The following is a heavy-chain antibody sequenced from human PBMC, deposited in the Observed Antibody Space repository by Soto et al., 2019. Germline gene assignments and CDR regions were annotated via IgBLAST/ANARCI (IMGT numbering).Heavy chain of an antibody. D-gene: IGHD2-21*02. V-gene: IGHV3-66*01. Sequence: PGGSLRLSRAASGFSVSSNYIRWVRQAPGKGLEWVSVIYSGGSTYYADSVKGRFTISRDNSKNTLYLQMNSLRAEDTAVYYCARSGGNYWFDPWGQGTLVTVSS. CDR2: IYSGGST. CDR3: ARSGGNYWFDP. J-gene: IGHJ5*02. CDR1: GFSVSSNY.